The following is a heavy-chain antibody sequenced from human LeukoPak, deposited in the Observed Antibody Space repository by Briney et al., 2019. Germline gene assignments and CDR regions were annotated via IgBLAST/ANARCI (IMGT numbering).Heavy chain of an antibody. V-gene: IGHV3-9*01. D-gene: IGHD1-7*01. J-gene: IGHJ3*02. CDR2: ITRNSGII. CDR3: AKDILGTTSDAFDI. CDR1: QFTFEDYA. Sequence: PGGSLRLSCAASQFTFEDYATHWVRQVPGKGLEWVSGITRNSGIIAYADSVKGRFTISRDNANKSLYLHMNSLRPEDTAFYYCAKDILGTTSDAFDIWGQGAMVIVSS.